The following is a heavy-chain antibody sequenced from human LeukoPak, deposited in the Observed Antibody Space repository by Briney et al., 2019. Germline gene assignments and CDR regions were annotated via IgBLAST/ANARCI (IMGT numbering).Heavy chain of an antibody. CDR1: GCTLTELS. Sequence: AXVKXSCKVSGCTLTELSMHWVRQAPGKGLEWMGGFDPEDGETIYAQKFQGRVTMTEDTSTDTAYMELSSLRSEDTAVYYCATKLDILTGYSNWYFDLWGRGTLVTVSS. D-gene: IGHD3-9*01. V-gene: IGHV1-24*01. CDR2: FDPEDGET. CDR3: ATKLDILTGYSNWYFDL. J-gene: IGHJ2*01.